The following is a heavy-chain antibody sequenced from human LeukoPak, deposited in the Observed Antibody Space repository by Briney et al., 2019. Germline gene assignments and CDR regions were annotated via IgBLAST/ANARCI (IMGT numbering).Heavy chain of an antibody. J-gene: IGHJ2*01. D-gene: IGHD6-13*01. CDR3: AKDIAAAGTWYFDL. V-gene: IGHV3-9*01. Sequence: PGRSLRLSCAASGFTFDDYAMHWVRQVPGKGLEWVSSISWNSDSKDYGDSVKGQFTISRDNAKNSLYLQMNSLRAEDTALYYCAKDIAAAGTWYFDLWGRGTLVTVSS. CDR1: GFTFDDYA. CDR2: ISWNSDSK.